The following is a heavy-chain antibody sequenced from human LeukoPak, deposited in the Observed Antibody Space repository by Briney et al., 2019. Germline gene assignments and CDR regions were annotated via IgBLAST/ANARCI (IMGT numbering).Heavy chain of an antibody. V-gene: IGHV4-59*01. CDR2: AADSGSI. D-gene: IGHD4-17*01. CDR1: GDSMSDYF. J-gene: IGHJ4*02. CDR3: AAMTTVTMYSYFFDS. Sequence: SETLSLTCTVSGDSMSDYFWTWIRQPPGKGLEWIGYAADSGSINYNPSLKSRVTISVDSSTNHFSLRLTSVTAADTAIYYCAAMTTVTMYSYFFDSWGQGTLLTVSS.